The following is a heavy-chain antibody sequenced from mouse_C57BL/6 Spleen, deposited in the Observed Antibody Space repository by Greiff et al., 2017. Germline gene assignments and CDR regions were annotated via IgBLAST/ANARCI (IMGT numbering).Heavy chain of an antibody. CDR3: ARRKDYGFAY. J-gene: IGHJ3*01. CDR2: IDPSDSET. CDR1: GYTFTSYW. V-gene: IGHV1-52*01. Sequence: QVQLQQPGAELVRPGSSVKLSCKASGYTFTSYWLHWVKQRPIQGLEWIGNIDPSDSETHYNQKFKDKATLTVDKSSSTAYMQLSSLTSEDSAVYYCARRKDYGFAYWGQGTLVTVSA. D-gene: IGHD2-4*01.